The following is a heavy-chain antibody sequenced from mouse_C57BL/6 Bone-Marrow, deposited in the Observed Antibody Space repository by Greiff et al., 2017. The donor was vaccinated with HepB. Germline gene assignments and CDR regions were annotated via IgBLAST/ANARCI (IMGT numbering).Heavy chain of an antibody. V-gene: IGHV5-4*01. CDR1: GFTFSSYA. CDR3: ARDPWTTVYAMDY. D-gene: IGHD1-1*01. Sequence: EVHLVESGGGLVKPGGSLKLSCAASGFTFSSYAMSWVRQTPEKRLEWVATISDGGSYTYYPDNVKGRFTISRDNAKNNLYLQMSHLKSEDTAMYYCARDPWTTVYAMDYWGQGTSVTVSS. CDR2: ISDGGSYT. J-gene: IGHJ4*01.